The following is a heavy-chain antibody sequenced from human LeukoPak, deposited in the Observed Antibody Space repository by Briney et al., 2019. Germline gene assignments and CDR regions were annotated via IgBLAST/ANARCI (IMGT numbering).Heavy chain of an antibody. CDR2: INPNNGGT. D-gene: IGHD2-2*01. J-gene: IGHJ4*02. Sequence: ASVKVSCKASGYTFTDYYMHWVRQAPGQGLEWMGWINPNNGGTYSTQKFQGWVTMTRDTSISTAYMELSRLTSDDTAVYYCARANPLHCSSTSCLFDYWGQGSLVTASS. V-gene: IGHV1-2*04. CDR1: GYTFTDYY. CDR3: ARANPLHCSSTSCLFDY.